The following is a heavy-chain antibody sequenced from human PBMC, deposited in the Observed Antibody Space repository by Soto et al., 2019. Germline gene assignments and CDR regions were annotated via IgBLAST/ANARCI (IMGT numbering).Heavy chain of an antibody. D-gene: IGHD4-17*01. V-gene: IGHV2-5*02. CDR3: ADKAYVDLANWVDP. CDR2: VYWDDDK. Sequence: QITLKESGPTLVKPTQTLTLTCTFSGFSLSTSGLAVGWFRQSPGKALEWLALVYWDDDKRYSAPLKTRLTITKDTSKNQVVLTMTNMDPVDSGIYYWADKAYVDLANWVDPWGQGILVTVSS. CDR1: GFSLSTSGLA. J-gene: IGHJ5*02.